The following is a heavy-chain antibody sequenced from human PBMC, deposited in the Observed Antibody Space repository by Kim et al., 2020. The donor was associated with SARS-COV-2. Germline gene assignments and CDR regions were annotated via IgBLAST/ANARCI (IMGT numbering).Heavy chain of an antibody. J-gene: IGHJ5*02. CDR1: GFTFGDYA. D-gene: IGHD6-6*01. CDR2: ISWNSGSI. V-gene: IGHV3-9*01. CDR3: AKDIGWYRYSSSSNADDWFDP. Sequence: SLRLSCAASGFTFGDYAMHWVRQAPGKGLEWVSGISWNSGSIGYADSVKGRFTISRDNAKNSLYLQMNSLRAEDTALYYCAKDIGWYRYSSSSNADDWFDPWGQGTLVTVSS.